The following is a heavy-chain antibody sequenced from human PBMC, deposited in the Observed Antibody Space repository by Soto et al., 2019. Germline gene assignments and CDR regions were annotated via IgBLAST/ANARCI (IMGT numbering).Heavy chain of an antibody. J-gene: IGHJ4*01. Sequence: QVQLQQSGPGLVKPSQTLSLTCAITGDSVSSNSAGWSWVRQSPSRGLEWLGRTYYRSKWYYEYAVSVRGQITHTPDTSKNQYSLQLNSVTPEPTDVYFCARGEQYSGRIFDYWGQGTLVTVSS. CDR2: TYYRSKWYY. CDR3: ARGEQYSGRIFDY. D-gene: IGHD1-26*01. V-gene: IGHV6-1*01. CDR1: GDSVSSNSAG.